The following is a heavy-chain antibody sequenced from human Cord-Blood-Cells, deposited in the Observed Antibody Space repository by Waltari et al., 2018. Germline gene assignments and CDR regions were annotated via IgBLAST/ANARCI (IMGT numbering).Heavy chain of an antibody. V-gene: IGHV2-5*01. D-gene: IGHD3-3*01. J-gene: IGHJ4*02. Sequence: QITLKESGPTLVKPTQTLTLTCTFSGFSLSTSGVGVGWIRQPPGKALEWLALIYWNDDKRYSPSLKSRLTITKDTSKNQVVLTMTNMDPVDIATYYCAHRSVYDFWSGYYFDYWGQGTLVTVSS. CDR1: GFSLSTSGVG. CDR2: IYWNDDK. CDR3: AHRSVYDFWSGYYFDY.